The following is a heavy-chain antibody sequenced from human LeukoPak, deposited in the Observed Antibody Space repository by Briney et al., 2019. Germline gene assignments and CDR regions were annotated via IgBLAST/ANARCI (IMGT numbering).Heavy chain of an antibody. Sequence: ASVKVSCKASGGTFSSYTISWVRQAPGQGLEWMGRIIPILGIANYAQKFQGRVTITTDESTSTAYMELSSLRSEDTAVYYCARDYYAVAGLPYFDYWGQGTLVTVSS. CDR1: GGTFSSYT. J-gene: IGHJ4*02. V-gene: IGHV1-69*16. CDR3: ARDYYAVAGLPYFDY. CDR2: IIPILGIA. D-gene: IGHD6-19*01.